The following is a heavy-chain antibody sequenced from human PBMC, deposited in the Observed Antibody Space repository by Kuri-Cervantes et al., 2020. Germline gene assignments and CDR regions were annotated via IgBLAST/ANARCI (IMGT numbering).Heavy chain of an antibody. CDR3: ARDGRGLSGYASGVGWFDP. Sequence: GESLKISCAASGSTFSSYGMHWVRQAPGKGLEWVAVISYDGSNKYYADSVKGRFTISRDNSKNTLYLQMNSLRAEDTAVYYCARDGRGLSGYASGVGWFDPWGQGTLVTVSS. J-gene: IGHJ5*02. CDR2: ISYDGSNK. V-gene: IGHV3-30*03. D-gene: IGHD5-12*01. CDR1: GSTFSSYG.